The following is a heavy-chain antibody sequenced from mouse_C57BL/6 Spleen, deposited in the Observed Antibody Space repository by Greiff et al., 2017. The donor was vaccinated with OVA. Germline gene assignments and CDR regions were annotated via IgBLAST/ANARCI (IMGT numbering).Heavy chain of an antibody. J-gene: IGHJ1*03. V-gene: IGHV1-39*01. D-gene: IGHD1-1*01. CDR2: INPNSGTT. CDR3: ASRDYYGSSFV. CDR1: GYSFTDYN. Sequence: VQLKESGPELVKPGASVKISCKASGYSFTDYNMNWVKQSNGKSLEWIGVINPNSGTTSYNQKFKGKATLTVDQSSSTAYMQLNSLTSEDSAVYYCASRDYYGSSFVWGTGTTVTVSS.